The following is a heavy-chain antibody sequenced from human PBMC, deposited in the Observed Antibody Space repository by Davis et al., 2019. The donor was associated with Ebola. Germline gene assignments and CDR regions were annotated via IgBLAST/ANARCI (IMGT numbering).Heavy chain of an antibody. CDR2: INAGNGNT. CDR3: ARWGYCSSTSCYMRDYYYYYYMDV. J-gene: IGHJ6*03. CDR1: GYTFTSYA. V-gene: IGHV1-3*01. Sequence: ASVKVSCKASGYTFTSYAMHWVRQAPGQRLEWMGWINAGNGNTKYSQKFQGRVTITRDTSASTAYMELSSLRSEDTAVYYCARWGYCSSTSCYMRDYYYYYYMDVWGKGTTVTVSS. D-gene: IGHD2-2*02.